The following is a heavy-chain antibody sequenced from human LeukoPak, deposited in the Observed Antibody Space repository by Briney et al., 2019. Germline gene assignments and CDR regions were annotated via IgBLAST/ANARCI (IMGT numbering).Heavy chain of an antibody. CDR3: ARDSPPYCGGDCFPDF. Sequence: GASVKVSFKASGGTFSSYAISWVRQATGQGLEWMGRIIPIFGIANYARKFQGRVTITADKSTSTAYMELSSLRSEDTAVYYCARDSPPYCGGDCFPDFWGQGTLVTVSS. CDR2: IIPIFGIA. J-gene: IGHJ4*02. D-gene: IGHD2-21*02. CDR1: GGTFSSYA. V-gene: IGHV1-69*04.